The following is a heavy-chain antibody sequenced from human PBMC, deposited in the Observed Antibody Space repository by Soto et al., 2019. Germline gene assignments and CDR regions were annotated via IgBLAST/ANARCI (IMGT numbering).Heavy chain of an antibody. Sequence: EVQLLESGGGLVQPGGSLRLSCAASGFSFSTYAMGWVRQAPGKGLEWVSLTSGSGGTTNYADSVKGRFTISRDNSKNTVYLEMNSLRVEDTAVYYCAKDGQLWFGEFNIWGQGTMVTVSS. CDR1: GFSFSTYA. V-gene: IGHV3-23*01. D-gene: IGHD3-10*01. CDR2: TSGSGGTT. J-gene: IGHJ3*02. CDR3: AKDGQLWFGEFNI.